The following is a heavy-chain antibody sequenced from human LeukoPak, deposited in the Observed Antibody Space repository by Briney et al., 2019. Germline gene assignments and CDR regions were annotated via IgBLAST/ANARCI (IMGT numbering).Heavy chain of an antibody. Sequence: GGSLRLSCAAPGFTFSSYAMSWVRQAPGKGLEWVSAISSSGGSTYYADSVKGRFTISRDNSKNTLYLQMNSLRAEDTAVYYCAKVGASRSYDYWGQGTLVTVSS. CDR1: GFTFSSYA. CDR3: AKVGASRSYDY. D-gene: IGHD6-13*01. J-gene: IGHJ4*02. CDR2: ISSSGGST. V-gene: IGHV3-23*01.